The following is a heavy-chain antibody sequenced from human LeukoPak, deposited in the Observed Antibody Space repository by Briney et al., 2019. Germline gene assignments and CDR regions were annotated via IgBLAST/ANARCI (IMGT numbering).Heavy chain of an antibody. CDR2: IYYSGST. J-gene: IGHJ4*02. CDR3: ARAGYGVGDTAHHYFDY. Sequence: PSETLSLTCTVSGVSTSSFYWSWIRQPPGKGLECVGYIYYSGSTNYNPSLKSRVTMSVDTSKNQFSLKLSSVTAADTAVYYCARAGYGVGDTAHHYFDYWGQGTLVTVSS. V-gene: IGHV4-59*01. D-gene: IGHD1-26*01. CDR1: GVSTSSFY.